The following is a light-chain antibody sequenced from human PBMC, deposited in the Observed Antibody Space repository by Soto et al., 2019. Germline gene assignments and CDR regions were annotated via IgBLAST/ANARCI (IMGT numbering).Light chain of an antibody. CDR2: AAS. V-gene: IGKV1-12*01. J-gene: IGKJ4*01. CDR3: QPANSFPLT. Sequence: DIQMTQSPSSVSASVGDRVTITCRTSQGIGSWLAWYQQKPGKAPKVLIYAASSLQTGVLSRFSGSGSGSYVTLTISSLQPEDFATYYCQPANSFPLTFGGGTKVEIK. CDR1: QGIGSW.